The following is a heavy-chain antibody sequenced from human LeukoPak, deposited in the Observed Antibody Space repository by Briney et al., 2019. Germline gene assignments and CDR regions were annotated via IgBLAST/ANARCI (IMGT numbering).Heavy chain of an antibody. J-gene: IGHJ5*01. CDR3: ARTPQKYCGSTSCFNWFDS. CDR2: ISWDGGTR. V-gene: IGHV3-43*01. D-gene: IGHD2-2*01. CDR1: GFTFDDYT. Sequence: GGSLRLSCAASGFTFDDYTMHWVRQAPGKGLEWVSLISWDGGTRYYADSVKGRFTISRDNSKNTLYLQMNSLRTEDTALYYCARTPQKYCGSTSCFNWFDSWGQGTLVTVSS.